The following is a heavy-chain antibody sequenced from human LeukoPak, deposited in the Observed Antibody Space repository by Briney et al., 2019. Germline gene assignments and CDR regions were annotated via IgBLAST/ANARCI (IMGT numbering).Heavy chain of an antibody. Sequence: SETLSLTCAVYGGSFSGYYWSWIRQPPGQGLEWIGEINHSGSTNYNPSLKSRVTISVDTSKNQFSLKLSSVTAADTAVYYCARRGCGGDCYSNYWGQGTLVTVSS. V-gene: IGHV4-34*01. J-gene: IGHJ4*02. CDR1: GGSFSGYY. CDR2: INHSGST. CDR3: ARRGCGGDCYSNY. D-gene: IGHD2-21*02.